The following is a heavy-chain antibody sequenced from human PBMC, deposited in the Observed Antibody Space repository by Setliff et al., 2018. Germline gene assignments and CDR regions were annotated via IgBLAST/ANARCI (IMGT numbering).Heavy chain of an antibody. D-gene: IGHD5-18*01. J-gene: IGHJ6*03. V-gene: IGHV1-69*05. Sequence: SVKVSCKASGGTFSSYGISWVRQAPGQGLEWMGGTIPVFGTTDYAQKFQGRVTIMTDESTSTAFMELSSLTSEDTAVYYCAREGVDTRSSTDYRYYMDVWGKGTTVTVSS. CDR2: TIPVFGTT. CDR3: AREGVDTRSSTDYRYYMDV. CDR1: GGTFSSYG.